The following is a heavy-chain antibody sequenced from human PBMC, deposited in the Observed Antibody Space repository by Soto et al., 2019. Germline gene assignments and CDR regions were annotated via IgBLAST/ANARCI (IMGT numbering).Heavy chain of an antibody. CDR3: ATLRGWYKVDY. V-gene: IGHV4-34*01. D-gene: IGHD6-19*01. Sequence: QVQLQQWGAGLLKPSETLSLTCAVYGGSFSGYYWSWIRQPPGKGLEWIGEINHSGSTNYNPSLNSRVTISVDTSKNQFSLKLSSVTAADTAVYYCATLRGWYKVDYWGQGTLVTVSS. J-gene: IGHJ4*02. CDR2: INHSGST. CDR1: GGSFSGYY.